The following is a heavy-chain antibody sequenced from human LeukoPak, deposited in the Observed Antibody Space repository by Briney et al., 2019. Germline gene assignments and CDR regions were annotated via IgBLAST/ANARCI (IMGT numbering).Heavy chain of an antibody. CDR2: IYQSGNT. J-gene: IGHJ4*02. CDR1: GDSIRNFY. D-gene: IGHD3-10*01. V-gene: IGHV4-59*07. Sequence: SDTLSLTCTVSGDSIRNFYWNWIRKSTGKGLEWIGYIYQSGNTNYNPSLKSRLTMSIDTSKNQFSLNLNSVTAADTAVYYCARATYGSGSYYVVNFDYWGQGTLVTVSS. CDR3: ARATYGSGSYYVVNFDY.